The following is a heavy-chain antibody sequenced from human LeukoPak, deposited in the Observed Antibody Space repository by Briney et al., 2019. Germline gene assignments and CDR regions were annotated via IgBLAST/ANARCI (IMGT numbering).Heavy chain of an antibody. CDR2: ISSSGSTI. V-gene: IGHV3-11*04. J-gene: IGHJ4*02. CDR1: GFTFSDYY. Sequence: PGGSLRLSCAASGFTFSDYYMSWIRQAPGKGPEWVSYISSSGSTIYYADSVKGRFTVSRDNAKNSLYLQMNSLRAEDTAVYYCTRVARYCSGGICYSGYWGQGTLVTVSS. D-gene: IGHD2-15*01. CDR3: TRVARYCSGGICYSGY.